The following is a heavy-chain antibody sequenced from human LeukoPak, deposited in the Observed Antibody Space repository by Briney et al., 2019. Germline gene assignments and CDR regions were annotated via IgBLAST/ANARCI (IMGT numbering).Heavy chain of an antibody. D-gene: IGHD6-19*01. Sequence: ASVKVSCKTSGYTFTGYYMHWVRQAPGQGLKWMGWINPNSGGTNYAQKFQGRVTMTRDTSISTAYMELGRLRSDDTAVYYCASIAVAYYYYMDVWGKGTTVTVSS. CDR2: INPNSGGT. V-gene: IGHV1-2*02. CDR3: ASIAVAYYYYMDV. J-gene: IGHJ6*03. CDR1: GYTFTGYY.